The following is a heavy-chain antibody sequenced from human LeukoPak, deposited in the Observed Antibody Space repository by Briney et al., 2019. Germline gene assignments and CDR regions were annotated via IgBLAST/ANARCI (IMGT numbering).Heavy chain of an antibody. CDR3: ARRGPPRTMLRGVKSGWFDP. CDR2: IYYSGST. D-gene: IGHD3-10*01. J-gene: IGHJ5*02. Sequence: SETLSLTCTVSGGSISSYYWSWIRQPPGKGLEWIGYIYYSGSTNYNPSLKSRVTISVDTSKNQFSLKLSSVTAADTAVYYCARRGPPRTMLRGVKSGWFDPWGQGTLVAVSS. CDR1: GGSISSYY. V-gene: IGHV4-59*12.